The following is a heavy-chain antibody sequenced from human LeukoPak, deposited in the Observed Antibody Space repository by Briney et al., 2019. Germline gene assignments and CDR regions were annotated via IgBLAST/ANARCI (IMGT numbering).Heavy chain of an antibody. D-gene: IGHD3-10*01. CDR2: INPNSGGP. V-gene: IGHV1-2*02. CDR1: GYTFTGYY. J-gene: IGHJ6*02. CDR3: ARAGGRGYYYYGMDV. Sequence: ASVKVSCKASGYTFTGYYMHWVRQAPGQGLEWMGWINPNSGGPNYAQKFQGRVTMTRDTSISTAYMELSRLRSDDTAVYYCARAGGRGYYYYGMDVWGQGTTVTVSS.